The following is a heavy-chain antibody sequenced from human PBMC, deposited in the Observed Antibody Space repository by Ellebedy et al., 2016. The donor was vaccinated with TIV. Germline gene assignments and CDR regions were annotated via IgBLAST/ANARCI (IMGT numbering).Heavy chain of an antibody. V-gene: IGHV3-11*01. D-gene: IGHD3-22*01. CDR3: ARFYDHSSGYFDY. Sequence: GGSLRLXXAASGFTFSDYYMSWIRQAPGKGLEWISYITSSGVTTYYADSVKGRFTISRDNAKNSVDLQMHSLRVEDTAVYHCARFYDHSSGYFDYWGQGTLVTVSS. CDR1: GFTFSDYY. J-gene: IGHJ4*02. CDR2: ITSSGVTT.